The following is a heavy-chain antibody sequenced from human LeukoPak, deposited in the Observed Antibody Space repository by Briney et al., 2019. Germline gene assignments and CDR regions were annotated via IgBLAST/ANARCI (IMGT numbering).Heavy chain of an antibody. CDR1: GFTFSSYG. CDR3: AKDMVRQQLVPGAFDI. CDR2: ISYDGSNK. V-gene: IGHV3-30*18. J-gene: IGHJ3*02. D-gene: IGHD6-13*01. Sequence: PGRSLRLSCAASGFTFSSYGMHWVRQAPGKGLEWVAVISYDGSNKYYADSVKGRFTISRDNSRNTLYLQMNSLRAEDTAVYYCAKDMVRQQLVPGAFDIWGQGTMVTVSS.